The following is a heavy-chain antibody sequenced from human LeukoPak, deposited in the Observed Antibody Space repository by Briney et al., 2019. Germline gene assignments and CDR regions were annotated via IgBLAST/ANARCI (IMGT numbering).Heavy chain of an antibody. CDR1: GGSISSSSYY. CDR3: ARRWNTAMVTRAFDI. D-gene: IGHD5-18*01. CDR2: IYYSGST. Sequence: PSETLSLTCTVSGGSISSSSYYWGWIRQPPGKGLEWIGSIYYSGSTYYNPSLKSRVTISVDTSKNQFSLKLSSVTAADTAVYYCARRWNTAMVTRAFDIWGQGTMVTVSS. J-gene: IGHJ3*02. V-gene: IGHV4-39*01.